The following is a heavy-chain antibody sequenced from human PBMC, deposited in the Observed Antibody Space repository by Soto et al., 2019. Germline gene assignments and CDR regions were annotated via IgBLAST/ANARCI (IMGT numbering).Heavy chain of an antibody. V-gene: IGHV3-30-3*01. CDR2: TSYDGSDK. Sequence: PGVFLRFSCAATGFTFRSYAIHCVRKAPSKALEWVALTSYDGSDKDYADSVKGRFTISRDNSRNTLFLQMNSLRAEDTAVYYCARDYYKYYDSSGYYRSPAYWGQGT. CDR1: GFTFRSYA. D-gene: IGHD3-22*01. CDR3: ARDYYKYYDSSGYYRSPAY. J-gene: IGHJ4*02.